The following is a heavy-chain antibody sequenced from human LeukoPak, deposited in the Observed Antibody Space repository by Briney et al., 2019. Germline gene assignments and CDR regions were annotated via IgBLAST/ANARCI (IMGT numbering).Heavy chain of an antibody. D-gene: IGHD4-17*01. CDR3: ARQGDYGDYKGGDVGAFDI. CDR2: INPNSGGT. CDR1: GYTFTGYY. Sequence: ASVKVSCKASGYTFTGYYMHWVRQAPGQGLEWMGWINPNSGGTNYAQKFQGRVTMTRDTSISTAYMELSRLRSDDTAVYYCARQGDYGDYKGGDVGAFDIWGQGTMVTVSS. J-gene: IGHJ3*02. V-gene: IGHV1-2*02.